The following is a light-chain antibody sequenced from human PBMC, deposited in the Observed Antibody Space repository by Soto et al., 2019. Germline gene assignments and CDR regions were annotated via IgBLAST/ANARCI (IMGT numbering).Light chain of an antibody. CDR2: DNQ. Sequence: QSVLTQPPSVSAAPGQKVSFSCSGSSSNVGKNFVSWYQHVPGKAPKLLIYDNQKRPSGIPDRFSASKSGTLATLDITGLQTGDEADYYCGTWDSSLTIGVIFGGGTKLTVL. J-gene: IGLJ2*01. V-gene: IGLV1-51*01. CDR3: GTWDSSLTIGVI. CDR1: SSNVGKNF.